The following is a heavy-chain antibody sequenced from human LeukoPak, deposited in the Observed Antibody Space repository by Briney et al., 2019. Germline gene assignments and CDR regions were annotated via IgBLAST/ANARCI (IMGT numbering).Heavy chain of an antibody. CDR1: GYSCTSYG. J-gene: IGHJ4*02. D-gene: IGHD6-19*01. V-gene: IGHV1-18*01. CDR2: INPYNGNT. CDR3: ARERSGWFFSN. Sequence: ASVKVSCKASGYSCTSYGITGVRQAPGQGLEWMGWINPYNGNTNYAQKLQGRVTMTTDTSTSTAYMDLRSLRSDDTAVYYCARERSGWFFSNWGQGTLVTVSS.